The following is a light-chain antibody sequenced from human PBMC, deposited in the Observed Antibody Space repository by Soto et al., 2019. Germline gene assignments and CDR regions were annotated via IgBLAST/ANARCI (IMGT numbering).Light chain of an antibody. J-gene: IGKJ1*01. CDR1: QSITSW. Sequence: DIQMTQSPSTLSASVGDRVTITCRASQSITSWLAWYQQKPGKAPKLLIYKASILESGVPSRFSASGSGTDFTLTISSLQPDDFATYYCQHYNTYWTFGQGTKVEIK. CDR2: KAS. CDR3: QHYNTYWT. V-gene: IGKV1-5*03.